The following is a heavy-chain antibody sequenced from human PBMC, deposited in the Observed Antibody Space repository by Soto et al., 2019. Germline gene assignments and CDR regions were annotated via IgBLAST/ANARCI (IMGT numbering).Heavy chain of an antibody. V-gene: IGHV4-34*01. CDR3: ARGKFGFSYYYYYYLDV. D-gene: IGHD2-21*01. CDR2: NNHSGST. Sequence: WTWIRQSPGKGLEWIGENNHSGSTSYKSSLKSRVTISIDTSKNQFSLKLTSVTASDTAVYYCARGKFGFSYYYYYYLDVWGKGTTVTVSS. J-gene: IGHJ6*03.